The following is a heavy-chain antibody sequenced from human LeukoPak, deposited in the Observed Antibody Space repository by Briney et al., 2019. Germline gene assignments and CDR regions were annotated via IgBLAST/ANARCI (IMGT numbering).Heavy chain of an antibody. V-gene: IGHV3-33*01. CDR2: IWYDGSNK. CDR1: GFTFSSYG. CDR3: ARDPGDTGVDY. D-gene: IGHD5-18*01. J-gene: IGHJ4*02. Sequence: GRSLRLSGAASGFTFSSYGMHWVRQAPGKGLEWVAVIWYDGSNKYYADSVKGRFTISRDNSKNTLYLQMNSLRAEDTAVYYCARDPGDTGVDYWGQGTLDTVSS.